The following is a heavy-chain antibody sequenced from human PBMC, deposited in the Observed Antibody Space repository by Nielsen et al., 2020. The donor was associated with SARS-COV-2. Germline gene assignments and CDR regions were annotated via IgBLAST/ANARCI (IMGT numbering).Heavy chain of an antibody. V-gene: IGHV1-46*01. D-gene: IGHD1-26*01. CDR1: GGTFSSYA. CDR2: INPSGGST. CDR3: ARGRFVVGATMAY. Sequence: ASVKVSCKASGGTFSSYAISWVRQAPGQGLEWMGIINPSGGSTSYAQKFQGRVTMTRDTSTSTVYMELSSLRSEDTAVYYCARGRFVVGATMAYWGQGTLVTVSS. J-gene: IGHJ4*02.